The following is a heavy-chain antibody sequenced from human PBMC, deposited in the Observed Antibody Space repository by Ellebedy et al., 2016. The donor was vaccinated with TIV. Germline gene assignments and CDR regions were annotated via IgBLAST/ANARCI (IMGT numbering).Heavy chain of an antibody. D-gene: IGHD6-13*01. CDR2: IYHTGTT. Sequence: MPGGSLRLSCAVSGGSFSSRDWWSWVRQPPGKGLEWIAEIYHTGTTNYNPSLKSRVTISVDKSKSQFSLKLSSLTAADTAVYYCARALAAAGTGSFDYWGQGTLVTVSS. CDR3: ARALAAAGTGSFDY. V-gene: IGHV4-4*02. J-gene: IGHJ4*02. CDR1: GGSFSSRDW.